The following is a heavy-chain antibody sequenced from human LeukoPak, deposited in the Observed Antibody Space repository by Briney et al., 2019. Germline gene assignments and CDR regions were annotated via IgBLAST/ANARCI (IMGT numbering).Heavy chain of an antibody. D-gene: IGHD2-15*01. CDR2: INQYGSEG. V-gene: IGHV3-7*01. Sequence: GGSLRLSCAASGFTFSSHWMSWVRQAPGKGLEWVANINQYGSEGNYVDSVKGRFTISRDNAKSSLYLQMNSLRAEDTAIYYCARDHVVDGLVFDYWGQGTLVTVSS. CDR3: ARDHVVDGLVFDY. J-gene: IGHJ4*02. CDR1: GFTFSSHW.